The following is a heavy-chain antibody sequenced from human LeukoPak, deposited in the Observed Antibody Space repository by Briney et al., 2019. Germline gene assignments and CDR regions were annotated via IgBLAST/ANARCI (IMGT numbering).Heavy chain of an antibody. Sequence: SGTLSLTCAVSGGSISSSNWWSWVRQPPGKGLEWIGEIYHSGSTNYNPSLKSRVTISVDKSKNQFSLKLSSVTAADTAVYYCARDSQQSPYSSSWYHNSHNWFDPWGQGTLVTVSS. CDR3: ARDSQQSPYSSSWYHNSHNWFDP. CDR1: GGSISSSNW. D-gene: IGHD6-13*01. V-gene: IGHV4-4*02. CDR2: IYHSGST. J-gene: IGHJ5*02.